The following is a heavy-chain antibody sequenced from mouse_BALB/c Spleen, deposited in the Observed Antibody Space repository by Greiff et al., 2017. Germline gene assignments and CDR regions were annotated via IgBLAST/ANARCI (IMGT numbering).Heavy chain of an antibody. V-gene: IGHV3-2*02. Sequence: EVQLKESGPGLVKPSQSLSLTCTVTGYSITSDYAWNWIRQFPGNKLEWMGYISYSGSTSYNPSLKSRISITRDTSKNQFFLQLNSVTTEDTATYYCARDDYDGGYFDVWGAGTTVTVSS. D-gene: IGHD2-4*01. CDR2: ISYSGST. CDR1: GYSITSDYA. J-gene: IGHJ1*01. CDR3: ARDDYDGGYFDV.